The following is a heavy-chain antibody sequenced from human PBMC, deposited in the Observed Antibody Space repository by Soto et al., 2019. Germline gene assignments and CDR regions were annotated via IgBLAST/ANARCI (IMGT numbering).Heavy chain of an antibody. Sequence: GGSLRLSCVTSGFFFDNYAMHWVRQAPGKGPEWVSGLSGNSDIVAYADSVKGRFTISRDNAKNSLYLQMNSLGVEDTAVYYCARGPYRNTYNWFDSWGQGTLVTVSS. D-gene: IGHD5-12*01. J-gene: IGHJ5*02. CDR1: GFFFDNYA. V-gene: IGHV3-9*01. CDR3: ARGPYRNTYNWFDS. CDR2: LSGNSDIV.